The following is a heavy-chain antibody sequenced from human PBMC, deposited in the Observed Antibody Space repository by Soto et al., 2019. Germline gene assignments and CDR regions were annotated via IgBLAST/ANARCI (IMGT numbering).Heavy chain of an antibody. CDR3: AKDLYSSSSPPGY. J-gene: IGHJ4*02. CDR2: ISGSGGST. D-gene: IGHD6-6*01. V-gene: IGHV3-23*01. CDR1: GFTFSSYA. Sequence: PGGSLRLSCAASGFTFSSYAMSWVRQAPGKGLEWVSGISGSGGSTDYADSVKGRFTISRDNAKNTLYLQMNSLRAEDTALYYCAKDLYSSSSPPGYWGQGTLVTVSS.